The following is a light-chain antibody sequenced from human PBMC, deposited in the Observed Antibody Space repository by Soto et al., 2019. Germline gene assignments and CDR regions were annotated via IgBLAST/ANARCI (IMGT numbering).Light chain of an antibody. CDR3: SSYAGSNNVI. CDR1: SSDVGGYDY. J-gene: IGLJ2*01. Sequence: QSALTQPPSASGSPGQSITISCTGTSSDVGGYDYVSWYQQHPGKAPKLMTYEVNKRPSGVPDRFSGSKSGNTASLTVSGLQAEDEAEYFCSSYAGSNNVIFGGGTKVTVL. CDR2: EVN. V-gene: IGLV2-8*01.